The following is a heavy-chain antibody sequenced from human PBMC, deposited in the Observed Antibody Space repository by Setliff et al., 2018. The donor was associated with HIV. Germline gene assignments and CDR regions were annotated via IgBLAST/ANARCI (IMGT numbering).Heavy chain of an antibody. D-gene: IGHD3-3*01. CDR1: GDSIRGSGDY. CDR2: IYVTGST. CDR3: ARHTNAALQFSPWGVMDV. Sequence: SETLSLTCSVSGDSIRGSGDYWSWVRQPAGKRPEWIGHIYVTGSTAYKPYLRGRATISLDTSKNQFSLKLTSVTAADTAVYYCARHTNAALQFSPWGVMDVWGKGTTVTVSS. V-gene: IGHV4-61*09. J-gene: IGHJ6*03.